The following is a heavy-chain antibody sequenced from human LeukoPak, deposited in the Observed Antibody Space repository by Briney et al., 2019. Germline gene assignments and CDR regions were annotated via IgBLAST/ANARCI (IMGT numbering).Heavy chain of an antibody. CDR2: IYSGGST. V-gene: IGHV3-53*01. Sequence: GGSLRLSCAASGFTFSSYGMHWVRQAPGKGLEWVSVIYSGGSTYYADSVKGRFTISRDNSKNTLYLQMNSLRAEDTAVYYCARDIVGAKGGGYWGQGTLVTVSS. CDR3: ARDIVGAKGGGY. D-gene: IGHD1-26*01. J-gene: IGHJ4*02. CDR1: GFTFSSYG.